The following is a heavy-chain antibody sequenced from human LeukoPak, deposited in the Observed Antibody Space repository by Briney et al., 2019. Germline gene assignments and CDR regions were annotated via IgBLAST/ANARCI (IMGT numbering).Heavy chain of an antibody. Sequence: GGSLRLSCAASGFTFTTYWMTWGRQAPGKGLEWVANINQDGSEKYYVDSVKGRFTISRDNAKKSLYLQMNSLRAEDTAVYYCARKIGGAVAGNWYFDLWGRGTLVIVSS. CDR3: ARKIGGAVAGNWYFDL. CDR2: INQDGSEK. CDR1: GFTFTTYW. V-gene: IGHV3-7*02. J-gene: IGHJ2*01. D-gene: IGHD6-19*01.